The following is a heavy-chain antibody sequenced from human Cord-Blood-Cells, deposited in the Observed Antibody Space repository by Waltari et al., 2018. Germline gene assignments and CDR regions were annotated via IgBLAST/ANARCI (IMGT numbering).Heavy chain of an antibody. CDR3: ARQVLGISGIGVAFDI. CDR1: GGSIRSSSYY. J-gene: IGHJ3*02. Sequence: QLQLQESGPGLVQPSETLSLTCTVPGGSIRSSSYYWGWLRQPPGKGLEWIGSIYYSGSTYYNPSLKSRVTISVDTSKNQFSLKLSSVTAADTAVYYCARQVLGISGIGVAFDIWGQGTMVTVSS. CDR2: IYYSGST. D-gene: IGHD7-27*01. V-gene: IGHV4-39*01.